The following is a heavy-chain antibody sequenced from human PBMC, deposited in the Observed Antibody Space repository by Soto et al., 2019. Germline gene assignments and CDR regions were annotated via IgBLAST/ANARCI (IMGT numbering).Heavy chain of an antibody. J-gene: IGHJ5*02. CDR3: AGISYGDYLGGWFDP. CDR2: IYYSGST. Sequence: SETLSLTCTVSGGSISSGDYYWSWIRQPPGKGLEWIGYIYYSGSTYYNPSLKSRVTISVDTSKNQFSLKLSSVTAADTAVYYCAGISYGDYLGGWFDPWGQGTLVTVSS. V-gene: IGHV4-30-4*01. D-gene: IGHD4-17*01. CDR1: GGSISSGDYY.